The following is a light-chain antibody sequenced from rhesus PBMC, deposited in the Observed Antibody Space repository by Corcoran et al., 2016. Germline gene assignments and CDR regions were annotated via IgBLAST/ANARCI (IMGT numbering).Light chain of an antibody. V-gene: IGKV1-74*01. Sequence: DIQMTQSPSSLSASVGDRVTITCRTSENVNNYLTWYQPKPGKAPKLLIYKASTLQSGVPSRFSGSGSGTDYTFTISSLQSEDVATYYCQHNYGTPFTFGPGTKLDIK. CDR2: KAS. CDR3: QHNYGTPFT. CDR1: ENVNNY. J-gene: IGKJ3*01.